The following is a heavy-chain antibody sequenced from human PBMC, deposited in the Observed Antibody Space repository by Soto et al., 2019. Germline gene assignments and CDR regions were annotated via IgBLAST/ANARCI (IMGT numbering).Heavy chain of an antibody. D-gene: IGHD1-26*01. J-gene: IGHJ4*02. Sequence: EVQLLESGGGLVQPGGSLRLSCAASGFTFISYAMSWVRQAPGKGLEWVSAISGSGGNTYYAYSVKGRFTISRDNSKNTVYLQMNSLRAEDTAVYYCAKEIARIVGATTDYWGKGTPVTVSS. CDR3: AKEIARIVGATTDY. CDR1: GFTFISYA. CDR2: ISGSGGNT. V-gene: IGHV3-23*01.